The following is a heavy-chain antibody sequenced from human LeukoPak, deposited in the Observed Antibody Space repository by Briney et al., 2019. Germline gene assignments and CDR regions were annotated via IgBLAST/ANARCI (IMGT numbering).Heavy chain of an antibody. V-gene: IGHV4-39*01. CDR3: VRVGRVAVGYNWFDP. CDR2: IYYSGST. Sequence: PSETLPLTCTVSGGSISSSSYYWGWIRQPPGKGLEWIVSIYYSGSTYSNPSLKSRVTISVDTSKNQFSLELRSVTAADTAVYYCVRVGRVAVGYNWFDPWGQGTLVTVSS. CDR1: GGSISSSSYY. D-gene: IGHD2-15*01. J-gene: IGHJ5*02.